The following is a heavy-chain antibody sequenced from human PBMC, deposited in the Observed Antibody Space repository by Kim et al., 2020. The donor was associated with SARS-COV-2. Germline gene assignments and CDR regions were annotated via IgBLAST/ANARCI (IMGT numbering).Heavy chain of an antibody. Sequence: ASVKVSCRASGYTFTNYNIHWVRQAPGQSLEWMGWIGAANGNTKYSQKFQGRLTITRDTSATTAYMELSSLTSEDTAVYYCARFYAAYESTDYWGQGTLVTVS. CDR2: IGAANGNT. V-gene: IGHV1-3*01. CDR3: ARFYAAYESTDY. D-gene: IGHD3-16*01. CDR1: GYTFTNYN. J-gene: IGHJ4*02.